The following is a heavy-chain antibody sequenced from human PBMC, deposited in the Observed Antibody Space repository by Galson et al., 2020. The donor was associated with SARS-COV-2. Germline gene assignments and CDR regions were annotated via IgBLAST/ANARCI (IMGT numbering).Heavy chain of an antibody. CDR1: GFTFSSYW. J-gene: IGHJ6*02. CDR2: IKQDGSEK. D-gene: IGHD6-19*01. Sequence: GESLKISCAASGFTFSSYWMSWVRQAPGKGLEWVANIKQDGSEKYYVDSVKGRFTISRDNAKNSLYLQMNSLRAEDTAVYYCAREGPLAVAGPTVRYYYGMDVWGQGTTVTVSS. V-gene: IGHV3-7*01. CDR3: AREGPLAVAGPTVRYYYGMDV.